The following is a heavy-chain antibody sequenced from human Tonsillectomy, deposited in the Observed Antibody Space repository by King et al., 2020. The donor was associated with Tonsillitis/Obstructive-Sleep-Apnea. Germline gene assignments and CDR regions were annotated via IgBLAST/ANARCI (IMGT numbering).Heavy chain of an antibody. J-gene: IGHJ4*02. D-gene: IGHD2-2*01. CDR2: IFYSGTH. V-gene: IGHV4-31*03. Sequence: QLQESGPGLVKPSQTLSLTCTVSGGSISSGGYYWSWVRQYPGKGLEWIGYIFYSGTHNYNLSLQSRVSMSIDTTKNQFSLMLTSVTAADTAVYYCARGSSTDFDYWGRGTLVTVSS. CDR1: GGSISSGGYY. CDR3: ARGSSTDFDY.